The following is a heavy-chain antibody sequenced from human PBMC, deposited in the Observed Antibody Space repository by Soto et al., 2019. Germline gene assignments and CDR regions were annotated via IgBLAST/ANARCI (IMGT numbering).Heavy chain of an antibody. CDR3: VRGGWSSSGGIAAS. CDR1: GFTFSYYY. D-gene: IGHD6-13*01. V-gene: IGHV3-11*01. Sequence: GSLRLSCAASGFTFSYYYMIGIRQARGKGLEWVSYISSSGASIYYADSVKGRFTISRDNAENSLSLQMNSLRAEDTAVYYCVRGGWSSSGGIAASWGQGTQVTVSS. J-gene: IGHJ5*02. CDR2: ISSSGASI.